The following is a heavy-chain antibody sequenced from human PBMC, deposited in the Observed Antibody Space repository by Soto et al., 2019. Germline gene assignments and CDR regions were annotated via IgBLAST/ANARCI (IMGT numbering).Heavy chain of an antibody. CDR3: PREGNLGSCLHPLAF. J-gene: IGHJ1*01. CDR2: IHYNGNT. CDR1: GDSISAYS. V-gene: IGHV4-59*01. Sequence: PPETLSVTCTVSGDSISAYSWSWVRQPPGKGLEWIGNIHYNGNTKYNPYLKSRVTMSVDTSKNQFSLKLISVTAADTAKYFCPREGNLGSCLHPLAFWGQGSLVPVS. D-gene: IGHD4-4*01.